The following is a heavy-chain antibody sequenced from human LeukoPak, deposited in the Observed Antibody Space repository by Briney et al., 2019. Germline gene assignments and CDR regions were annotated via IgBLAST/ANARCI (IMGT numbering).Heavy chain of an antibody. J-gene: IGHJ4*02. Sequence: SLKISCTTSGYSFTSYWIGWVRQLPRKGLEWMGIIYHGDSDTSYSPSFQGQVTISADTSNSTAYLQRSCLTASDTAMYYCARRVAYNYAFDFWGQGDLVTVSS. CDR2: IYHGDSDT. CDR1: GYSFTSYW. CDR3: ARRVAYNYAFDF. V-gene: IGHV5-51*01. D-gene: IGHD5-18*01.